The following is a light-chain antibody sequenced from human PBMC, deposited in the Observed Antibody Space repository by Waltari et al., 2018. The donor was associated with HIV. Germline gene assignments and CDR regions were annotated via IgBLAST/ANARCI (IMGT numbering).Light chain of an antibody. CDR2: EVS. CDR1: SSDVGSFNF. J-gene: IGLJ2*01. V-gene: IGLV2-14*01. CDR3: RSYRRDSTQV. Sequence: QSALTQPASVSGSPGQSITISCTGSSSDVGSFNFVSWYQQYPGKAPKLVIFEVSKRPSGVSSRFSGSKSGNTASLTISGLQAEDEADYHCRSYRRDSTQVFGGGTKLTVL.